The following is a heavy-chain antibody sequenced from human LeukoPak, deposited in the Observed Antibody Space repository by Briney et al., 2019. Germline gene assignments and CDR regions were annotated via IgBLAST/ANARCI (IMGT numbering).Heavy chain of an antibody. Sequence: GGSLRLSCAASGFTFSSYEMNWVRQAPGKGLEWVSYISSSGSTIYYADSVKGRFTISRDNAKNSLYLQMNSLRAEDTAVYYCARLASITMARGVYFDYWGQGTLVTVSS. J-gene: IGHJ4*02. CDR2: ISSSGSTI. D-gene: IGHD3-10*01. CDR1: GFTFSSYE. V-gene: IGHV3-48*03. CDR3: ARLASITMARGVYFDY.